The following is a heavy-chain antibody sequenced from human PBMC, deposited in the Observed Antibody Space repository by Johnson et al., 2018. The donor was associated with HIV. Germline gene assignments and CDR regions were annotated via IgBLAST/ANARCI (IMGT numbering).Heavy chain of an antibody. V-gene: IGHV3-30-3*01. CDR1: GFTFSSYA. CDR3: ARDGGAVEMATRIIGGAFDI. Sequence: QVQLVESGGGVVQPGRSLRLSCAASGFTFSSYAMHWVRQAPGKGLEWVAVISYDGSNKYYADSVKGRFTISRANSKNTLYLQMNSLRAEDTAVYYCARDGGAVEMATRIIGGAFDIWGQGTMVTVSS. CDR2: ISYDGSNK. D-gene: IGHD5-24*01. J-gene: IGHJ3*02.